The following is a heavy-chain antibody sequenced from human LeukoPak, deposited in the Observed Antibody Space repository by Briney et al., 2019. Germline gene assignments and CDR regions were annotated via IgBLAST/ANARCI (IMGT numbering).Heavy chain of an antibody. V-gene: IGHV3-30*18. Sequence: GRSLRLSCAASGFTFSNYGMHWVRQAPGKGLERVVVISYDGSNKYYADSVKGRFTISRDNSKIMLYLQMNSLRAEDTAVYYCANGYYYGSGSYYKEAFDIWGQGTMVTVSS. CDR1: GFTFSNYG. CDR3: ANGYYYGSGSYYKEAFDI. D-gene: IGHD3-10*01. CDR2: ISYDGSNK. J-gene: IGHJ3*02.